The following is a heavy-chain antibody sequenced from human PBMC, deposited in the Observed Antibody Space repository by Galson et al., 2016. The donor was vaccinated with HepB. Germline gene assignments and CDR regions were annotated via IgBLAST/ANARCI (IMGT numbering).Heavy chain of an antibody. CDR3: VRGAHTSGYCDVFDI. V-gene: IGHV3-30*01. Sequence: SLRLSCAVSGLPFSNXXIHXXRQTXXEALXXVSXXXFDXXXYXXXSLRGRLFISXXESRDTVYLQLDSLTPEDTAVYYCVRGAHTSGYCDVFDIWGQGTMVTVS. CDR2: XXFDXXX. D-gene: IGHD6-25*01. J-gene: IGHJ3*02. CDR1: GLPFSNXX.